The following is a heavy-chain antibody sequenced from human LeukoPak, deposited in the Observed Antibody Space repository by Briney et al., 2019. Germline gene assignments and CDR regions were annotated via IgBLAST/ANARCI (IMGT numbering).Heavy chain of an antibody. CDR2: TYYSGST. D-gene: IGHD2-21*02. V-gene: IGHV4-59*01. Sequence: SGTLSLTCTVSGGSISSNYWSWIRQPPGRGLELIGYTYYSGSTNYNPSLKSRVTISVDTSKNQFSLKLSSVTAADTAVYYCARSGPYHLGDSMSAYYYYGMDVWGQGTTVTVSS. J-gene: IGHJ6*02. CDR1: GGSISSNY. CDR3: ARSGPYHLGDSMSAYYYYGMDV.